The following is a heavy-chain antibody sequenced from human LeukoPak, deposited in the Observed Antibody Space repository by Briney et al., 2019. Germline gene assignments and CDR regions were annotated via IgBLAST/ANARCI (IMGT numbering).Heavy chain of an antibody. Sequence: ASVKVSCKASGYTFTGYSMHWVRQAPGQGLGWMGWINPNSGGTKYAQKYQGRLTMTRDTSISTAYMELSRLSSDDTAVYYCAKDGYYYDSSGYYPDSWGQGTLVTVSS. D-gene: IGHD3-22*01. CDR1: GYTFTGYS. J-gene: IGHJ5*01. V-gene: IGHV1-2*02. CDR3: AKDGYYYDSSGYYPDS. CDR2: INPNSGGT.